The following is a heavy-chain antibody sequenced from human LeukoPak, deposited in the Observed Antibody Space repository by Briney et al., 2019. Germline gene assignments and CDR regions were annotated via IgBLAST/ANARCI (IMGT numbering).Heavy chain of an antibody. CDR1: GGSISSYY. V-gene: IGHV4-59*01. Sequence: PSETLSLTCTVSGGSISSYYWSWIRQPPGKGLEWIGYIYYSGSTNYNPSLKSRVTISVDTSKNQFSLKLSSVTAADTAVYYCARESVLLWFGELLPDAFDIWGQGTMVTVSS. D-gene: IGHD3-10*01. CDR3: ARESVLLWFGELLPDAFDI. J-gene: IGHJ3*02. CDR2: IYYSGST.